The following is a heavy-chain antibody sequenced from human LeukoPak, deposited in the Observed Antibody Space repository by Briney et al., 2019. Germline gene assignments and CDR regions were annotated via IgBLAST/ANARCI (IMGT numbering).Heavy chain of an antibody. D-gene: IGHD6-13*01. CDR2: IWYDGSNK. J-gene: IGHJ4*02. V-gene: IGHV3-33*01. CDR1: GFTFSSYG. Sequence: GGSLRLSCAASGFTFSSYGMHWVRQAPGKGLEWVAVIWYDGSNKYYADSVKGRFTISRDNSKNTLYLQMNSLRAEDTAVYYCARDSRYSSSWYVDYRGQGTLVTVSS. CDR3: ARDSRYSSSWYVDY.